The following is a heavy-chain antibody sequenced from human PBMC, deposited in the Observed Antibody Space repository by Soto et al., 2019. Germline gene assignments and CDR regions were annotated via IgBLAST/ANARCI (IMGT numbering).Heavy chain of an antibody. CDR2: IIPIFGTA. V-gene: IGHV1-69*13. D-gene: IGHD6-13*01. CDR1: GGTFSSYA. J-gene: IGHJ6*02. Sequence: ASVKVSCKASGGTFSSYAISWVRQAPGQGLEWMGGIIPIFGTANYAQKFQGRVTITADESTSTAYMELSSLRSEDTAVYYCARDNIAAAGQLYYYYGMDVWGQGTTVTVSS. CDR3: ARDNIAAAGQLYYYYGMDV.